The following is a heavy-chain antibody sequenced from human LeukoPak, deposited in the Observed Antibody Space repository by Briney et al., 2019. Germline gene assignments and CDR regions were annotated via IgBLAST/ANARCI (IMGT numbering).Heavy chain of an antibody. D-gene: IGHD2-2*01. J-gene: IGHJ4*02. Sequence: ASVKVSCKASGYTFTGYYMHWVRQAPGQGLEWMGWINPNSGGTNYAQKFQGRVTMTRDTSISTAYMELSRLRSDDTAVYYCARDLLGYCSSTSCSIDYWGQRTLVTVSS. CDR2: INPNSGGT. V-gene: IGHV1-2*02. CDR1: GYTFTGYY. CDR3: ARDLLGYCSSTSCSIDY.